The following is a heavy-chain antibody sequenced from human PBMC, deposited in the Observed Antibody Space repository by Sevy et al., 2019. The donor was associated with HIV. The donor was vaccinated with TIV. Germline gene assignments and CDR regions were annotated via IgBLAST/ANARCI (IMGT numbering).Heavy chain of an antibody. J-gene: IGHJ4*02. CDR2: ISNSGTSM. Sequence: GGSLRLSCAASGFTFSGYSMNWVRQAPGKGLEWVSYISNSGTSMYYSDSVKGRFTISRDNARNSLYLQMNSLRAEDTAVYYCARDLPPSATTVAHFDCWGQGTLVTVSS. V-gene: IGHV3-48*04. D-gene: IGHD4-17*01. CDR3: ARDLPPSATTVAHFDC. CDR1: GFTFSGYS.